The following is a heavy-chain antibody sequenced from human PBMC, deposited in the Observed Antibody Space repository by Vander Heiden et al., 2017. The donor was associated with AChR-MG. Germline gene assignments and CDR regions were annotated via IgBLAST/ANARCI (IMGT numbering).Heavy chain of an antibody. Sequence: QVQLQESGPGLVQPSQTLSLTCTVSGGSISSGGYYWSWIRQHPGKGLEWIGYIYYSGSTYYNPSLKSRVTISVDTSKNQFSLKLSSVTAADTAVYYGAREAAISGYEAPGWFDPWGQGTLVTVSS. CDR2: IYYSGST. J-gene: IGHJ5*02. D-gene: IGHD5-12*01. V-gene: IGHV4-31*03. CDR1: GGSISSGGYY. CDR3: AREAAISGYEAPGWFDP.